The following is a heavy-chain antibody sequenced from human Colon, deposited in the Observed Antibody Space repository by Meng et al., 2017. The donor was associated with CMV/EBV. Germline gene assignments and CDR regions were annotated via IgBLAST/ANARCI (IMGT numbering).Heavy chain of an antibody. Sequence: QWCSGLCKRPATLSLTCALYGGAFMPYDWSWSRQSPGKGLEWIAEIDHTGSTNYNPSLKSRVTISIDTSNSHFSLNLTSATAADTAVYYCARGGGTPIRGVLPFDFWGQGTLVTVSS. J-gene: IGHJ4*02. D-gene: IGHD3-10*01. CDR1: GGAFMPYD. V-gene: IGHV4-34*01. CDR2: IDHTGST. CDR3: ARGGGTPIRGVLPFDF.